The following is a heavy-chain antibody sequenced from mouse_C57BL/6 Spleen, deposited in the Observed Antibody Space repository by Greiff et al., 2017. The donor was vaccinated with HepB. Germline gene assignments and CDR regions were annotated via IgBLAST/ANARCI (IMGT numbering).Heavy chain of an antibody. CDR1: GYTFTSYG. J-gene: IGHJ4*01. CDR3: ARRDSNYVGGAMDY. CDR2: IYPRSGNT. Sequence: VKLMESGAELARPGASVKLSCKASGYTFTSYGISWVKQRTGQGLEWIGEIYPRSGNTYYNEKFKGKATLTADKSSSTAYMELRSLTSEDSAVYFCARRDSNYVGGAMDYWGQGTSVTVSS. V-gene: IGHV1-81*01. D-gene: IGHD2-5*01.